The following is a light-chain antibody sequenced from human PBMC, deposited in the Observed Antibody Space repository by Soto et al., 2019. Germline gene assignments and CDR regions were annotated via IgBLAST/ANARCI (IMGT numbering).Light chain of an antibody. Sequence: DIQMTQPPSTLSASVGDRVTITCRASQSISTWLAWYQQKAGKAPKLLIYKASILESGVPSRFSGSGSGTEFTLTISSLQPDDFATYYCQQYNTYLTFGQGTKVEIK. CDR1: QSISTW. CDR3: QQYNTYLT. J-gene: IGKJ1*01. V-gene: IGKV1-5*03. CDR2: KAS.